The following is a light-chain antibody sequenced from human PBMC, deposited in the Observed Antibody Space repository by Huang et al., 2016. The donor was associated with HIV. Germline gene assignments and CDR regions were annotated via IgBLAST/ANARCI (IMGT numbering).Light chain of an antibody. CDR2: WAS. CDR3: HQYYNTRPT. Sequence: DIVMTQSPDSLAVSLGERATIKCKSSQSVFYSSNKKNTLAWYQQKPGQPPQQLIYWASIRESGVPDRFSCSGSGTDFTLTISSLQTEDVAVYYCHQYYNTRPTFGPGTKVEIK. J-gene: IGKJ3*01. V-gene: IGKV4-1*01. CDR1: QSVFYSSNKKNT.